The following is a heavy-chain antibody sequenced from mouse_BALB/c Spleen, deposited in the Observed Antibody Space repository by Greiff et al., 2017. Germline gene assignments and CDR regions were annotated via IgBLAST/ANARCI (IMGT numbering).Heavy chain of an antibody. J-gene: IGHJ1*01. D-gene: IGHD2-2*01. CDR2: INPSNGRT. CDR3: ARGLYGYRWYFDV. Sequence: QVQLQQPGAELVKPGASVKLSCKASGYTFTSYWMHWVKQRPGQGLEWIGEINPSNGRTNYNEKFKSKATLTVDKSSSTAYMQLSSLTSEDSAVYYCARGLYGYRWYFDVWGAGTTVTVSS. V-gene: IGHV1S81*02. CDR1: GYTFTSYW.